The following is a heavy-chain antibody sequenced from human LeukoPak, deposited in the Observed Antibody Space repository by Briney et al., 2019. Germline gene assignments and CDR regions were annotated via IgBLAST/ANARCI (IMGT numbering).Heavy chain of an antibody. Sequence: GASVKVSCKASGYTFTSYDINWVRQATGQGLEWMGWMNPNSGNTGYAQKFQGRVTITRNTSISTAYMELSSLRSEDTAVYYCARGSPYNWNYNKVPSSPDIWGQGTMVTVSS. V-gene: IGHV1-8*03. J-gene: IGHJ3*02. D-gene: IGHD1-7*01. CDR3: ARGSPYNWNYNKVPSSPDI. CDR2: MNPNSGNT. CDR1: GYTFTSYD.